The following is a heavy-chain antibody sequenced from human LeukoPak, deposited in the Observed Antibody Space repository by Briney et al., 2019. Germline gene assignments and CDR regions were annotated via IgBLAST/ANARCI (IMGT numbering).Heavy chain of an antibody. D-gene: IGHD5-24*01. CDR1: GGSVSSSIYY. V-gene: IGHV4-39*01. Sequence: SETLSLTCTVSGGSVSSSIYYWGWIRQPPGKGLEWIGSIYYSGSTSYNPSLKSRVTISVDTSKNQFSLKLTSVTAADTAVYYCARGRVEFDPWGQGTLVTVSS. J-gene: IGHJ5*02. CDR2: IYYSGST. CDR3: ARGRVEFDP.